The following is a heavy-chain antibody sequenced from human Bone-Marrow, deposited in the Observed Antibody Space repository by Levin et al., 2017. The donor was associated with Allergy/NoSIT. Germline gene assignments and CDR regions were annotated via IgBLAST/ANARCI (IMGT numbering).Heavy chain of an antibody. V-gene: IGHV3-48*03. D-gene: IGHD2-21*02. CDR2: ISSSGSTK. Sequence: TGGSLRLSCAASGFSFSTYEMNWVRQAPGKGLEWLSYISSSGSTKYYADSVKGRFTISSKNSLYLQMNSLRAEDTAIYYCTRDKKSDGVTPDWYFDLWGRGTPVTVSS. J-gene: IGHJ2*01. CDR1: GFSFSTYE. CDR3: TRDKKSDGVTPDWYFDL.